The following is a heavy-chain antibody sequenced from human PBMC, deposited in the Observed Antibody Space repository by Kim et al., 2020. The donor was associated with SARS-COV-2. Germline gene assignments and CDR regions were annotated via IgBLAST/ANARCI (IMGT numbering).Heavy chain of an antibody. J-gene: IGHJ5*02. D-gene: IGHD3-3*01. Sequence: SETLSLTCTVSGGSISSGGYYWSWIRQHPGKGLEWIGYIYYSGSTYYNPSLKSRVTISVDTSKNQFSLKLSSVTAADTAVYYCASSLRFLGWVPHPNWFDPWGQGTLVTVSS. CDR3: ASSLRFLGWVPHPNWFDP. CDR2: IYYSGST. CDR1: GGSISSGGYY. V-gene: IGHV4-31*03.